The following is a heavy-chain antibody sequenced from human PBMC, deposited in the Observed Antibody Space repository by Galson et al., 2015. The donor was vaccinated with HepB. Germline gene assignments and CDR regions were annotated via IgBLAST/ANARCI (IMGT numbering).Heavy chain of an antibody. CDR1: GFTFSSYA. CDR2: ISYDESNK. D-gene: IGHD1-1*01. CDR3: ARVKVQAVFDY. J-gene: IGHJ4*02. V-gene: IGHV3-30-3*01. Sequence: SLRLSCAASGFTFSSYAMHWVRQAPGKGLEWVAVISYDESNKYYGDSVKGRFTISRDNSKNTLYLQMNSLRAEDTAVYYCARVKVQAVFDYWGQGTLVTVSS.